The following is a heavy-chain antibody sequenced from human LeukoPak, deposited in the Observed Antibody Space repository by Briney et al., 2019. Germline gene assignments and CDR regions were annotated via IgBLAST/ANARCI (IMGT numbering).Heavy chain of an antibody. V-gene: IGHV3-64D*06. CDR1: GFTFSRYA. D-gene: IGHD2-21*02. J-gene: IGHJ4*02. Sequence: PGRTLRLSCAASGFTFSRYAMHWVRQAPGKGLEYVSAISSNGGSTYYADSAKGRFTISRDNSKNTLYHQMSSLRPEDTAVYYCVKGIVVVTARAFDYWGQGTLVTVSS. CDR3: VKGIVVVTARAFDY. CDR2: ISSNGGST.